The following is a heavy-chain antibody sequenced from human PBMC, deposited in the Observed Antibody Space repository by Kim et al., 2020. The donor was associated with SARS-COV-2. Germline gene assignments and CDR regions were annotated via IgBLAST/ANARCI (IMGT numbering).Heavy chain of an antibody. V-gene: IGHV4-34*01. CDR1: GGSFSGYY. CDR2: INHSGST. Sequence: SETLSLTCAVYGGSFSGYYWSWIRQPPGKGLEWIGEINHSGSTNYNPSLKSRVTISVDTSKNQFSLKLSSVTAADTAVYYCARGRQTSVVVTAIRFWGQGTMVTVSS. J-gene: IGHJ3*01. D-gene: IGHD2-21*02. CDR3: ARGRQTSVVVTAIRF.